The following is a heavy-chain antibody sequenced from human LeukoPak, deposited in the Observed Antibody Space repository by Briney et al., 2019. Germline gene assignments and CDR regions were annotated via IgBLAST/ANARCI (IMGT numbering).Heavy chain of an antibody. V-gene: IGHV3-48*03. CDR1: GFTFSSYE. CDR3: ARVQAGYSSSWRLYYYYYYYMDV. CDR2: ISSSGSTI. J-gene: IGHJ6*03. Sequence: GGSLRLSCAASGFTFSSYEMNWVRQAPGKGLEWVSYISSSGSTIYYADSVKGRFTISRDNAKNSLYLQMNSLRAEDTAVYYCARVQAGYSSSWRLYYYYYYYMDVWGKGTTVTISS. D-gene: IGHD6-13*01.